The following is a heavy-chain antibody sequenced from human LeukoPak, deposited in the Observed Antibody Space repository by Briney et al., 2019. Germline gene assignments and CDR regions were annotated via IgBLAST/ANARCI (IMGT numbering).Heavy chain of an antibody. CDR3: ARGPTTETTLIYFDY. CDR2: INHSGST. D-gene: IGHD4-17*01. CDR1: GGSFSGYY. V-gene: IGHV4-34*01. Sequence: PSETLSLTCAVYGGSFSGYYWSWIRQPPGKGLEWIGEINHSGSTNCNPSLKSRVTISVDTSKNQFSLKLSSVTAADTAVYYCARGPTTETTLIYFDYWGQGTLVTVSS. J-gene: IGHJ4*02.